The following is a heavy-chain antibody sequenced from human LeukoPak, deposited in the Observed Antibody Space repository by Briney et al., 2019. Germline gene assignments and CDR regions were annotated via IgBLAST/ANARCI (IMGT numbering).Heavy chain of an antibody. Sequence: GGSLRLSCAASGFTFSSYAMSWVRQAPGKGLEWVSAISGSGGSTNYADSVKGRSTIFRDNAKNTLYLQMNSLRAEDTAVYYCVRDLGGRSGHWGQGTLVTVSS. CDR1: GFTFSSYA. D-gene: IGHD1-26*01. J-gene: IGHJ4*02. CDR2: ISGSGGST. CDR3: VRDLGGRSGH. V-gene: IGHV3-23*01.